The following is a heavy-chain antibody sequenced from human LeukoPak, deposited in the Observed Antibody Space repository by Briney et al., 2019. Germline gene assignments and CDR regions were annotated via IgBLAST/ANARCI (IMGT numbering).Heavy chain of an antibody. J-gene: IGHJ6*02. CDR1: GGSFSGYY. Sequence: SETLSLTCAVYGGSFSGYYWSWIRQPPGKGLEWIGEINHSGSTNYNPSLKSRVTISVDTSRNQFSLKLSSVTAADTAVYYCARGRSSNGYSSGWYSPSYYGMDVWGQGTTVTVSS. D-gene: IGHD6-19*01. CDR3: ARGRSSNGYSSGWYSPSYYGMDV. V-gene: IGHV4-34*01. CDR2: INHSGST.